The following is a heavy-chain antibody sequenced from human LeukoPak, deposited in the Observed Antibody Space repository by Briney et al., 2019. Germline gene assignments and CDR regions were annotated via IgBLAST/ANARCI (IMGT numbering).Heavy chain of an antibody. CDR2: IYSGGGST. V-gene: IGHV3-23*03. Sequence: GGSLRLSCAASGFTFDDYGMSWVRQAPGKGLEWVSVIYSGGGSTYYADSVKGRFTISRDNSKNTLYLQMNSLRVEDTAVYFCAREKTMTYAFDIWGQGTMVTVSS. J-gene: IGHJ3*02. CDR3: AREKTMTYAFDI. D-gene: IGHD3-22*01. CDR1: GFTFDDYG.